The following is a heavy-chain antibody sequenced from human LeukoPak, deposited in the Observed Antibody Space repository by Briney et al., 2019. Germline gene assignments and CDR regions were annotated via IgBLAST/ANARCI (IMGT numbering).Heavy chain of an antibody. CDR2: ISSSSSYI. CDR1: GFTFSSYS. Sequence: GGSLRLSCAASGFTFSSYSMNWVCQAPGKGLEWVSSISSSSSYIYYADSVKGRFTISRDNAKNSLYLQMNSLRAEDTAVYYCARQETYYYDSSGYYFDYWGQGTLVTVSS. V-gene: IGHV3-21*01. J-gene: IGHJ4*02. CDR3: ARQETYYYDSSGYYFDY. D-gene: IGHD3-22*01.